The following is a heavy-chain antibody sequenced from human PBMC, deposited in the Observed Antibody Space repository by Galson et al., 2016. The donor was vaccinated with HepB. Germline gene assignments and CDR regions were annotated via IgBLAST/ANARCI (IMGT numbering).Heavy chain of an antibody. Sequence: LSLTCTVSGGSISSGDYYWSWIRQPAGKGLEWIGRIYTTGSTNYNPSLKSRVTISVDTSKNQFSLKLSSVTAADTAVYYCARERVVPAPMGYYFDYWGQGTLVTVSS. CDR3: ARERVVPAPMGYYFDY. D-gene: IGHD2-2*01. V-gene: IGHV4-61*02. CDR1: GGSISSGDYY. CDR2: IYTTGST. J-gene: IGHJ4*02.